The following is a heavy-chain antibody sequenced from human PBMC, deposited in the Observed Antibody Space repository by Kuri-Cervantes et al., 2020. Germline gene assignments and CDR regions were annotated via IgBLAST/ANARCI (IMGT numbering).Heavy chain of an antibody. CDR1: GGSISSSNW. CDR2: IYSSGTT. CDR3: ARRGEGWYFDL. Sequence: SETLSLTCAVSGGSISSSNWWSWVRQPAGKGLEWIGRIYSSGTTNYNPSLKSRVTMSADSSKNQFSLRLSSVTAADTAVYYCARRGEGWYFDLWGRGTLVTVSS. V-gene: IGHV4-4*02. D-gene: IGHD4-17*01. J-gene: IGHJ2*01.